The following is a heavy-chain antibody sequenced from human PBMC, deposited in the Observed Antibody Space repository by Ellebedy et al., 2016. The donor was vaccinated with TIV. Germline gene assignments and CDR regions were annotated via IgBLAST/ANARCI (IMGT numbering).Heavy chain of an antibody. J-gene: IGHJ4*02. CDR3: AKDLRGSFDY. V-gene: IGHV3-23*01. Sequence: GESLKISCVASGFTFRSYDMTWVRQAPGKGLEWVSGISGSGGTSYHADSVKGRFTISRDNSKKTLYLQMNSLRVEDTAVYYCAKDLRGSFDYWGQGTLVTVSS. CDR1: GFTFRSYD. CDR2: ISGSGGTS. D-gene: IGHD3-10*01.